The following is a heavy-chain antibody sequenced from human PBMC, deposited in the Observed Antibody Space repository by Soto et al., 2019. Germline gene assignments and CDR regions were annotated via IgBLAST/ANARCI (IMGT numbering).Heavy chain of an antibody. CDR2: IYYKGNT. V-gene: IGHV4-59*08. CDR3: ARRKFGSLDPYYYYYLDV. CDR1: GGSISSYY. Sequence: PSETLSLTCTVSGGSISSYYWSWIRQPPGKGLEWLGYIYYKGNTNYNPSLKSRVTISVDTSKNQFSLKLSSVIAADTAVYYCARRKFGSLDPYYYYYLDVWGKGTTVTVSS. J-gene: IGHJ6*03. D-gene: IGHD2-15*01.